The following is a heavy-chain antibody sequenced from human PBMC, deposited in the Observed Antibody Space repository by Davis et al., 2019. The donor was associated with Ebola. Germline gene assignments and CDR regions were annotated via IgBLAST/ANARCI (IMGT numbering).Heavy chain of an antibody. D-gene: IGHD2-2*01. Sequence: SETLSLTCAVYGGSFSGYYWSWIRQPPGKGLEWIGEINHSGSTNYNPSLKRRVTISVDTSKNQFSLKLSSVTAADTAVYYCARAVGSSTSWFDPWGQGTLVTVSS. V-gene: IGHV4-34*01. CDR1: GGSFSGYY. J-gene: IGHJ5*02. CDR3: ARAVGSSTSWFDP. CDR2: INHSGST.